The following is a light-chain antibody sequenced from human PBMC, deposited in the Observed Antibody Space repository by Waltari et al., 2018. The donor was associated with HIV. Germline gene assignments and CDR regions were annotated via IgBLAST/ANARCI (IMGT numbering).Light chain of an antibody. CDR2: DIT. J-gene: IGLJ2*01. CDR1: STDSRFYQY. V-gene: IGLV2-14*03. Sequence: QSALTQPASVSGFPGQSINISCTGISTDSRFYQYVSWYQQHPGSVPRLIIYDITSRPSGVSDHFSGSKSGNSASLTISGLQSGDEAHYYCASNRFDYTLIFGGGTKLTVL. CDR3: ASNRFDYTLI.